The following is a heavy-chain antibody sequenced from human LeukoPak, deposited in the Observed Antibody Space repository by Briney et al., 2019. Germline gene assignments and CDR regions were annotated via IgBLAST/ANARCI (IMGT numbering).Heavy chain of an antibody. CDR2: ISSNGGST. CDR1: GFTFSNYA. V-gene: IGHV3-64*01. D-gene: IGHD3-22*01. CDR3: ARGSRNYYDSSGYYYY. J-gene: IGHJ4*02. Sequence: GGSLRLSCAASGFTFSNYAMHWVRQAPGKGLEYVSAISSNGGSTYYANSVKGRFTISRDNSKNTLYLQMGSLRAEDMAVYYCARGSRNYYDSSGYYYYWGQGTLVTVSS.